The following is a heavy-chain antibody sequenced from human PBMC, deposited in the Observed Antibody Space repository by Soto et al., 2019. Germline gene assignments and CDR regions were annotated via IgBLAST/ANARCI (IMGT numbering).Heavy chain of an antibody. J-gene: IGHJ5*02. D-gene: IGHD6-13*01. Sequence: GVSLRLSCAASGFTFSSYGMHWVRQAPGKGLEWVAVISYDGSNKYYADSVKGRFTISRDNSKNTLYLQMNSLRAEDTAVYYCAKGAAAGVFNWFDPWGQGTLVTVSS. CDR1: GFTFSSYG. V-gene: IGHV3-30*18. CDR2: ISYDGSNK. CDR3: AKGAAAGVFNWFDP.